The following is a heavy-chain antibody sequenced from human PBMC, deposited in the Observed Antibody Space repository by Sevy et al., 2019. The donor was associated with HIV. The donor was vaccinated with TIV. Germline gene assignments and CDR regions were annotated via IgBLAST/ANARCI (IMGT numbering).Heavy chain of an antibody. CDR2: ISYDGSNK. CDR3: ARGKIGQWQTA. D-gene: IGHD6-19*01. J-gene: IGHJ5*02. CDR1: GFTFSSYA. V-gene: IGHV3-30-3*01. Sequence: GGSLRLSCAASGFTFSSYAMHWVRQAPGKGLEWVAVISYDGSNKYYADSVKGRFTISRDNSKNTLYLQMNSLRAEDTAVYYCARGKIGQWQTAWGQGTLVTVSS.